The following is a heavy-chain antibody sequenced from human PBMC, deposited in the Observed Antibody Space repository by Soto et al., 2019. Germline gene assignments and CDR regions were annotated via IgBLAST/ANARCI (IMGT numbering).Heavy chain of an antibody. V-gene: IGHV4-39*01. CDR2: IYSTGNT. Sequence: SETLSLTCTVSGDSIRSSSYWGWIRQPPGKGLEWIGSIYSTGNTYYNPSLNSQVTISVDTSKNQFSLNVISVTAADTAVYYCRRSSRYSTDVWGQGTSVTVSS. D-gene: IGHD6-13*01. J-gene: IGHJ6*02. CDR1: GDSIRSSSY. CDR3: RRSSRYSTDV.